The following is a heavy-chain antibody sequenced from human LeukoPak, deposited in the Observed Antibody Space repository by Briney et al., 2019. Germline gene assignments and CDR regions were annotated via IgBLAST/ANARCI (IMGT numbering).Heavy chain of an antibody. J-gene: IGHJ6*03. CDR1: GGSISSSSYY. D-gene: IGHD2-15*01. Sequence: SETLSLTCTVSGGSISSSSYYWAWLHQPPGKGLEWIGSIHYSWSTYYNPSLQSRVTISIDTSKNQFSLKLRFVTAADTAVYYCARVRCSGGSCPYYYYYYYMDVWSKGTTVTVSS. CDR2: IHYSWST. V-gene: IGHV4-39*07. CDR3: ARVRCSGGSCPYYYYYYYMDV.